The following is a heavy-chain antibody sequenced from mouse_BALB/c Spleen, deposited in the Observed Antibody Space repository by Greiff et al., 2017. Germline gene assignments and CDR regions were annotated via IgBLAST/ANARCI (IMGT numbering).Heavy chain of an antibody. CDR3: ARYHGNFAMDY. CDR2: IYPGGGYT. D-gene: IGHD2-1*01. V-gene: IGHV1-63*02. J-gene: IGHJ4*01. CDR1: GYTFTNYW. Sequence: QVQLKESGAELVRPGTSVKISCKASGYTFTNYWLGWVKQRPGHGLEWIGDIYPGGGYTNYNEKFKGKATLTADTSSSTAYMQLSSLTSEDSAVYFCARYHGNFAMDYWGQGTSVTVSS.